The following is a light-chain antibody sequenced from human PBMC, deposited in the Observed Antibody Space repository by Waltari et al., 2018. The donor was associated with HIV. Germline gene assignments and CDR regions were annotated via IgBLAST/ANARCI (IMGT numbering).Light chain of an antibody. V-gene: IGLV2-23*02. CDR3: CSYAGSSTTVL. CDR2: EVS. J-gene: IGLJ2*01. Sequence: QSALTQPASVSGSPGQSITISCTGTSSDVGSYNLVSWYQQNPGKAPKLMIYEVSKRPSWVSNRFSGSKSANTASLTISGLQAEDEADYYCCSYAGSSTTVLFGGGTKLTVL. CDR1: SSDVGSYNL.